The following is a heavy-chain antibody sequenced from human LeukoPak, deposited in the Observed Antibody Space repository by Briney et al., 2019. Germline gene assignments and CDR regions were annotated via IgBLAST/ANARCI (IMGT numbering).Heavy chain of an antibody. CDR3: ARDEGDGYL. V-gene: IGHV4-61*08. CDR2: IYYSGST. CDR1: GGSISSGGYS. D-gene: IGHD5-24*01. Sequence: PSETLSLTCAVSGGSISSGGYSWSWIRQPPGKGLEWIGYIYYSGSTNYNPSLKSRVTISVDTSKNQFSLKLSSVTAADTAVYYCARDEGDGYLWGQGTLVTVSS. J-gene: IGHJ5*02.